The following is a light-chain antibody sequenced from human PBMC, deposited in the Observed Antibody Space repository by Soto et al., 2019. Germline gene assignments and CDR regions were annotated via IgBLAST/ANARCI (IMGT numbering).Light chain of an antibody. V-gene: IGKV3-15*01. J-gene: IGKJ1*01. CDR3: QQYNNWPRT. Sequence: EIVMTQSLASLSVSPGGRATLSCRASQSVSSNLAWYQQKTGQAPRILIYGASTRDTGIPARFSGSGSGTEFTLTISSLQSEDFSVYYCQQYNNWPRTFGQGTKVDIK. CDR2: GAS. CDR1: QSVSSN.